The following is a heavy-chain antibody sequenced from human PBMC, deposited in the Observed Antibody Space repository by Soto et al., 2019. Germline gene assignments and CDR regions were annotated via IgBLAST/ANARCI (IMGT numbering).Heavy chain of an antibody. Sequence: PGGSLRLSCAASGFTFSSYGMHWVRQAPGKGLEWVAVISYDGSNKYYADSVKGRFTISRDNSKNTLYLQMNSLRAEDTAVYYCAKLHRGNWNYVYSPRIEEFDYWGQGTLVTVSS. CDR3: AKLHRGNWNYVYSPRIEEFDY. CDR1: GFTFSSYG. D-gene: IGHD1-7*01. CDR2: ISYDGSNK. J-gene: IGHJ4*02. V-gene: IGHV3-30*18.